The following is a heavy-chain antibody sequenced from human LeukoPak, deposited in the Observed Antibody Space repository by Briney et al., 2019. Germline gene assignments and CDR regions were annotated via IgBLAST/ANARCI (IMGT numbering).Heavy chain of an antibody. D-gene: IGHD3-9*01. J-gene: IGHJ4*02. CDR2: IYSSGST. CDR1: GGSISSGSCY. Sequence: SQTLSLTCTVSGGSISSGSCYWSWIRQPAGKGLEWIGRIYSSGSTNYNPSLKSRVTISVDTSKNQFSLKLSSVTAADTAVYYCARHPAQYYDILTGYYRETSPVDYWGQGTLVTVSS. V-gene: IGHV4-61*02. CDR3: ARHPAQYYDILTGYYRETSPVDY.